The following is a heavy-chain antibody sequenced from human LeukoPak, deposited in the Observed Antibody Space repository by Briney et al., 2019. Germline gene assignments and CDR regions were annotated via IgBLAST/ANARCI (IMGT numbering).Heavy chain of an antibody. D-gene: IGHD3-22*01. Sequence: GASVNVSRKSSGYTFTSYGISWVRQAPAQGMERVGWISTYNGNRNNSQTFQGRGNMTRDTSISTAYTELSRLRSDDTAVYYCARDRVEDYYDSSGGPEAAFDIWGQGKMVTVSS. CDR1: GYTFTSYG. V-gene: IGHV1-18*01. CDR3: ARDRVEDYYDSSGGPEAAFDI. CDR2: ISTYNGNR. J-gene: IGHJ3*02.